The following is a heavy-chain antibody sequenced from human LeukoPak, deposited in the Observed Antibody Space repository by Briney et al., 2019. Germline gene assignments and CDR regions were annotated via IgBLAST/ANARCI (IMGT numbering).Heavy chain of an antibody. CDR1: GFTFSSYT. CDR2: IGGSGGST. V-gene: IGHV3-23*01. CDR3: VKDVQLSL. Sequence: AGSLRLSCAASGFTFSSYTMSWVRQAPGKGLEWVSRIGGSGGSTYYADSVKGRFTISRDNSKSTLYLQMNSLRAEDTAVYYCVKDVQLSLWGQGTLVTVSS. D-gene: IGHD5-24*01. J-gene: IGHJ4*02.